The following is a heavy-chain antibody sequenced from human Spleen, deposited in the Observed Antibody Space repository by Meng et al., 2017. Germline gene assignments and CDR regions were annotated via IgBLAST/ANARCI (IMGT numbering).Heavy chain of an antibody. CDR3: ARDYWGSLDY. J-gene: IGHJ4*02. D-gene: IGHD7-27*01. V-gene: IGHV4-61*08. Sequence: QVQLKQSGPRRVRPSETRSPVCTGSGGSGRSSDYQGNWIQRPPGKGLGWSGFASTNHNPSLTSRLTISLDTSNNKFSLKLTSETAADSAVYYCARDYWGSLDYWGQGILVTVSS. CDR2: AST. CDR1: GGSGRSSDYQ.